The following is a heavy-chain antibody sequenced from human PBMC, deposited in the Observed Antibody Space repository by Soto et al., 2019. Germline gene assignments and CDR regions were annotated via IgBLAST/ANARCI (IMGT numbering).Heavy chain of an antibody. CDR1: GVTFRIFA. CDR2: IGSVGGDT. V-gene: IGHV3-23*01. Sequence: PWWCLRLACAASGVTFRIFAIAGFRQPPEKRLEWVSTIGSVGGDTYYADSVKGRFTISRDDSKNTLSLQMNSLRAEDTAIYFCAKDMVNANSVWDPFDIWGQGTMVTVS. CDR3: AKDMVNANSVWDPFDI. D-gene: IGHD2-8*01. J-gene: IGHJ3*02.